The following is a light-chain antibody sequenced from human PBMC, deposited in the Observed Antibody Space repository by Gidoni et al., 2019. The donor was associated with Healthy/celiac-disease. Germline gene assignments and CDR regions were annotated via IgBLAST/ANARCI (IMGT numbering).Light chain of an antibody. CDR1: QGISSY. V-gene: IGKV1-8*01. Sequence: AIRLTQSPSSRSASTGDRVTITCRARQGISSYLDWYQQKPGKAPKLLIYAASTVQSGVPSRCSGSGSGTDFTLTSSCLQSEDFATYYCQQYYSYPRTFXQXTKVEIK. CDR2: AAS. CDR3: QQYYSYPRT. J-gene: IGKJ1*01.